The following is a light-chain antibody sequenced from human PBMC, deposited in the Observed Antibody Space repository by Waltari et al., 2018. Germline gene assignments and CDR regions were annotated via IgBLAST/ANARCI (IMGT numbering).Light chain of an antibody. CDR2: GAS. CDR1: QSLTKRY. CDR3: QQYGSSILYT. V-gene: IGKV3-20*01. J-gene: IGKJ2*01. Sequence: EVVLTQSPATLSLSPGESATLSCRASQSLTKRYLAWYQQKPRQAPRLLIYGASSRAAGIPYRFSGSGSGTDFTLIISRLEPDDFAVYYCQQYGSSILYTFGQGTKLEIK.